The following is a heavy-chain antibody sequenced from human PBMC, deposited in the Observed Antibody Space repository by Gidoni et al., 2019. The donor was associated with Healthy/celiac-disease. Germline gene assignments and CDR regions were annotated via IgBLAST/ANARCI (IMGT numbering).Heavy chain of an antibody. D-gene: IGHD2-15*01. CDR1: GFTFSSYA. CDR2: ISGSGGRT. Sequence: EVQLLESGGGLVQPGGSLRLPCAASGFTFSSYAMRWVRQAPGKGLEWVSAISGSGGRTYYADSVKGRFTISRDNSKNTLYLQMNSLRAEDTAVYYCAKPDIVVVVAATLFDYWGQGTLVTVSS. J-gene: IGHJ4*02. CDR3: AKPDIVVVVAATLFDY. V-gene: IGHV3-23*01.